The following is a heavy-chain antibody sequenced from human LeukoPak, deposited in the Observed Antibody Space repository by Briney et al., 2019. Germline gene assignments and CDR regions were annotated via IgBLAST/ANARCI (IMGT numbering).Heavy chain of an antibody. J-gene: IGHJ6*02. Sequence: SGGSLRLSCAASGFTFSSYSMNWVRQAPGKGPEWVSYISSSSSTIYYADSVKGRFTISRDNAKNSLYLQMNSLRDEDTAVYYCARDTDYSSPGVPRYYGMDVWGQGTTVTVSS. V-gene: IGHV3-48*02. CDR2: ISSSSSTI. CDR3: ARDTDYSSPGVPRYYGMDV. CDR1: GFTFSSYS. D-gene: IGHD6-13*01.